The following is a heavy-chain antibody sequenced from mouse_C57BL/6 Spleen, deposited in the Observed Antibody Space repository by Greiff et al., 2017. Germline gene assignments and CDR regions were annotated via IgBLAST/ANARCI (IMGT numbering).Heavy chain of an antibody. D-gene: IGHD2-3*01. V-gene: IGHV1-42*01. CDR3: ARGYYDY. J-gene: IGHJ2*01. CDR2: INPSTGGT. CDR1: GYSFTGYY. Sequence: EVQLQQPGPELVKPGASVKISCKASGYSFTGYYMNWVKQSPEKSLEWIGEINPSTGGTTYNQKFKAKATLTVDKSSSTAYMQLKSLTSEDSAVYYCARGYYDYWGQGTTLTVSS.